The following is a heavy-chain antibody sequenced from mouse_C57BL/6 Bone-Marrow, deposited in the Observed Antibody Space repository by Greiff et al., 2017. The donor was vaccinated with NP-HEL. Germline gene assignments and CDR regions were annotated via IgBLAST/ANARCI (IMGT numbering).Heavy chain of an antibody. CDR2: ITHSGET. J-gene: IGHJ2*01. Sequence: VQLQQSGPGLVKPSQSLFLTCSITGFPITSGYYWIWIRQSPGKPLEWMGYITHSGETFYNPSLQSPISITRETSKNQFFLQLNSVTTEDTAMYYCAGDRGYWGQGTTLTVSS. CDR3: AGDRGY. CDR1: GFPITSGYY. V-gene: IGHV12-3*01.